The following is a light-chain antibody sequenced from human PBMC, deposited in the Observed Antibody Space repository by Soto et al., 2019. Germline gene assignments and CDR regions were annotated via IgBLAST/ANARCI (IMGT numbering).Light chain of an antibody. J-gene: IGKJ1*01. CDR3: QQYNNYPWT. CDR1: QSISSW. CDR2: DAS. V-gene: IGKV1-5*01. Sequence: DIQMTQSPSTLSASVGDRVTITCRASQSISSWLAWYQQKPGKAPKLLIYDASSLESGIPSRFSGSGSGTEFTLTITSLQPDDFAIYYCQQYNNYPWTFGQGTKVEIK.